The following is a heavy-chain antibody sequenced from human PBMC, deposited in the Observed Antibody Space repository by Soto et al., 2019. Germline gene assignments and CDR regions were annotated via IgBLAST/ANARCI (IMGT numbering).Heavy chain of an antibody. J-gene: IGHJ3*02. D-gene: IGHD1-26*01. CDR3: AKDRASSYSGSYDDDAFDI. CDR2: INPNSGGT. CDR1: GYTFTGYY. V-gene: IGHV1-2*02. Sequence: GASVKVSCKASGYTFTGYYMHWVRQAPGQGLEWMGWINPNSGGTNYAQKFQGRVTMTRDTSISTAYMELSRLRAEDTAVYYCAKDRASSYSGSYDDDAFDIWGQGTMVTVSS.